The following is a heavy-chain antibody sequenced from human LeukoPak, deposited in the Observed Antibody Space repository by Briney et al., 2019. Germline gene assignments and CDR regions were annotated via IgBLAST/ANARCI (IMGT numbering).Heavy chain of an antibody. CDR3: ARDRRGTY. D-gene: IGHD1-1*01. V-gene: IGHV3-30*14. Sequence: GGSLRLSCAASGFTFSSYAMHWVRQAPGKGLEWVAVISYDGSNKYYADSVKGRFTISRDNSKNTLYLQMNSLRAEDTAAYYCARDRRGTYWGQGTLVTVSS. J-gene: IGHJ4*02. CDR1: GFTFSSYA. CDR2: ISYDGSNK.